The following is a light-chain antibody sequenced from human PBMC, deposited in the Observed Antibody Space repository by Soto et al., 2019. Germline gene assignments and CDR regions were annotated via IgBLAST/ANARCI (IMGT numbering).Light chain of an antibody. V-gene: IGKV3-11*01. Sequence: EIVMTQSPATLSVSPGERVTLSCRASQSVSSNLAWYQQKPGQAPRLLIYDASNRATGIPARFSGSGSGTDFTLTISSLEPEDFAVYYCQQRSNFVTFGQGTRLEIK. J-gene: IGKJ5*01. CDR2: DAS. CDR1: QSVSSN. CDR3: QQRSNFVT.